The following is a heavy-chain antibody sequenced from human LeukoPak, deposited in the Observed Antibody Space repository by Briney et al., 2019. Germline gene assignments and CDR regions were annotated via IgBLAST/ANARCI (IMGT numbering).Heavy chain of an antibody. D-gene: IGHD2-15*01. CDR2: IYYSGST. Sequence: PSETLSLTCTVSGGSISSYYWSWIRQPPGKGLEWIGYIYYSGSTNYNPSLKSRVTMSVDTSKNQFSLKLSSVTAADTAVYYCARDAGCSGGSCYSALDYWGQGTPVTVSS. J-gene: IGHJ4*02. V-gene: IGHV4-59*01. CDR3: ARDAGCSGGSCYSALDY. CDR1: GGSISSYY.